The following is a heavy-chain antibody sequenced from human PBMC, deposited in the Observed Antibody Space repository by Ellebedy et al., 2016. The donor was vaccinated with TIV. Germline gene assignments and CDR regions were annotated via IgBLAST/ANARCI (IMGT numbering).Heavy chain of an antibody. CDR3: TRDRWGLYY. CDR2: ISSGSDTT. CDR1: EFIFSNHG. V-gene: IGHV3-48*02. Sequence: PGGSLRLSCAASEFIFSNHGMNWVRQAPGKGLEWVSHISSGSDTTYYADSVKGRFTISRDNAKNTLYLQMNSLRDEDTAVYYCTRDRWGLYYWGQGTLVTVSS. D-gene: IGHD7-27*01. J-gene: IGHJ4*02.